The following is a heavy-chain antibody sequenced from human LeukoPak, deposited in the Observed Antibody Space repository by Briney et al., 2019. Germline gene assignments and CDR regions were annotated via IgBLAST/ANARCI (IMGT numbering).Heavy chain of an antibody. CDR3: ARESESSGWYDY. CDR2: ISGDGGST. Sequence: QTGGSLRLSCAAPGFMFHDYAIHWVRQAPGKGLEWVSLISGDGGSTFYADSVKGRFTISRDNSKNSLYLQMGSLRSEDTALYYCARESESSGWYDYWGQGTLVTVSS. V-gene: IGHV3-43*02. CDR1: GFMFHDYA. D-gene: IGHD6-19*01. J-gene: IGHJ4*02.